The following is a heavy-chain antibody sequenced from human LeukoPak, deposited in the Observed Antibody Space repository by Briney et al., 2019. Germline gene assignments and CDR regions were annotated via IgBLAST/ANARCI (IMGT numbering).Heavy chain of an antibody. CDR2: IYTSGST. D-gene: IGHD3-22*01. V-gene: IGHV4-4*07. CDR1: GGSISSYY. J-gene: IGHJ4*02. Sequence: PSETLSLTCTVSGGSISSYYWGWIRQPAGKGLEWIGRIYTSGSTNYNPSLKSRVTMSVDTSKNQFSLKLSSVTAADTAVYYCARERYYYDSSGYYLFDYWGQGTLVTVSS. CDR3: ARERYYYDSSGYYLFDY.